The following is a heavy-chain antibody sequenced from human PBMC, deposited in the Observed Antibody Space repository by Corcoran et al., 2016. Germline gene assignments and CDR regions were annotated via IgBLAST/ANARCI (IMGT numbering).Heavy chain of an antibody. CDR2: ISYDGSNK. Sequence: QVQLVESGGGVVQPGRSLRLSCAASGFTFSSYGMHWVRQAPGKGLEWVAVISYDGSNKYYADAVKGRFTISRDNSKNTLYLQMNSLRAEDTAMYYCHAVVVVAADKDWFDPWGQGTLVTGSS. D-gene: IGHD2-15*01. CDR3: HAVVVVAADKDWFDP. J-gene: IGHJ5*02. CDR1: GFTFSSYG. V-gene: IGHV3-30*03.